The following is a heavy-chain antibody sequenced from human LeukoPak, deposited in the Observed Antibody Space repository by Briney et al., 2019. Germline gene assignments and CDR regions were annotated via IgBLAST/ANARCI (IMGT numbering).Heavy chain of an antibody. CDR3: AKGSGSSCYSPCDY. Sequence: GGSLRLSCAASGFTFSGFGMNWVRQAPGKGLEWVSVICANDGNTYYADAVKGRFTISRDNSKDTLYLQMDSLRAEDTAVYYCAKGSGSSCYSPCDYWGQGILVTVSS. J-gene: IGHJ4*02. V-gene: IGHV3-23*01. CDR1: GFTFSGFG. D-gene: IGHD2-15*01. CDR2: ICANDGNT.